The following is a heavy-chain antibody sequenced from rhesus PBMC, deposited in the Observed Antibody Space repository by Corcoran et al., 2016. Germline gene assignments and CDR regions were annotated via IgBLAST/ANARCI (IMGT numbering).Heavy chain of an antibody. J-gene: IGHJ5-1*01. CDR2: IYGSCESS. Sequence: QVRLQESGPGLVKPSETLPLTCVVSGTSINNNYWNWIRQAPGKGLEWIGRIYGSCESSDYNPSLKSRVTISIDTSKNQLSLKLLSLTAADTAVYYCAKSFNNFNRFDVWGAGVLVTVSS. D-gene: IGHD3-3*01. CDR3: AKSFNNFNRFDV. V-gene: IGHV4S2*01. CDR1: GTSINNNY.